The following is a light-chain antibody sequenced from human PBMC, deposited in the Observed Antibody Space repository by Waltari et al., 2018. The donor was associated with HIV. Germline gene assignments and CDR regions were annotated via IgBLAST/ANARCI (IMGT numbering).Light chain of an antibody. CDR2: EVD. J-gene: IGLJ2*01. V-gene: IGLV2-14*03. CDR1: GTDFGVYNS. CDR3: ASYTAKDTVL. Sequence: SDVTQPASVSGFPGQSITVSCTGDGTDFGVYNSISWYQQQPGKVPKLLLYEVDSRASGVSSRFSGSKSGNTASLTISGLHLDDEGVYYCASYTAKDTVLFGGGTTVTVL.